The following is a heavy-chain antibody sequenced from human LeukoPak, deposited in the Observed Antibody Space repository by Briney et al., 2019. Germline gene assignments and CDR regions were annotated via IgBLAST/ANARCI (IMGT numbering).Heavy chain of an antibody. D-gene: IGHD1-14*01. J-gene: IGHJ6*03. Sequence: QSGGSLRLSCAASGFTFSSYGIHWVRQAPGKGLEWVAVISYDGSNKYYADSVKGRFTISRDNSKNTLYLQMNSLRAGDTAVYYCAKDAEQYLAYYYYYMDVWGKGTTVTVSS. V-gene: IGHV3-30*18. CDR2: ISYDGSNK. CDR3: AKDAEQYLAYYYYYMDV. CDR1: GFTFSSYG.